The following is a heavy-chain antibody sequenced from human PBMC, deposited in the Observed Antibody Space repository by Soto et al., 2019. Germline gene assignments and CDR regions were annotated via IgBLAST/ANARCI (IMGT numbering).Heavy chain of an antibody. CDR3: ARERKEVGATLNPVDY. Sequence: SQTLSLTCAISGDSVSSDSATWNWFRQSPSRGLEWLGRAHYRSRWYIDYAVSVKSRVTIDPDTSKNQLSLQLSSVTPEDSAIYFCARERKEVGATLNPVDYWGQGTLVTVSS. V-gene: IGHV6-1*01. CDR1: GDSVSSDSAT. D-gene: IGHD1-26*01. CDR2: AHYRSRWYI. J-gene: IGHJ4*02.